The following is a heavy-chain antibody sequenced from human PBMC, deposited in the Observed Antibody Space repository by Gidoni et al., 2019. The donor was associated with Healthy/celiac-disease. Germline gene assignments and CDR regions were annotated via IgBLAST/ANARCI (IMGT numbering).Heavy chain of an antibody. CDR3: AAGGEGGVTTYYYYYAMDV. D-gene: IGHD3-16*01. CDR1: GHTFSTAY. V-gene: IGHV1-46*01. Sequence: QWLLVQSGAAVTKPGPSVKVSCKASGHTFSTAYMHWVRQAPGQGFEWMGIINPSGGSTTYAQKFQGRVTMTRDTSTSTVYMELSSLRSEDTAIYYCAAGGEGGVTTYYYYYAMDVWGQGTTVTVSS. J-gene: IGHJ6*02. CDR2: INPSGGST.